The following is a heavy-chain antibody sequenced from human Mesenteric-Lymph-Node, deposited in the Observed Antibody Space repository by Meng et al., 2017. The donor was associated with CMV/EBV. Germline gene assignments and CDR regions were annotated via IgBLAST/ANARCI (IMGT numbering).Heavy chain of an antibody. CDR1: GFTFSSYA. J-gene: IGHJ6*02. D-gene: IGHD6-13*01. CDR3: AKEGGIAADGMDV. V-gene: IGHV3-23*03. Sequence: GGSLRLSCAASGFTFSSYAMSWVRQALGKGLEWVSLIDSGGSNTYYADSVKGRFTISRDNSKNTLYLQMNSLRAEDTAVYYCAKEGGIAADGMDVWGQGTTVTVSS. CDR2: IDSGGSNT.